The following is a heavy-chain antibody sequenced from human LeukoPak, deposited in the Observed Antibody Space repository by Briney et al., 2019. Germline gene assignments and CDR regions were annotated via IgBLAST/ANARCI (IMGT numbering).Heavy chain of an antibody. J-gene: IGHJ5*02. CDR2: MNPNSGNT. V-gene: IGHV1-8*01. Sequence: ASVKVSCKASGYTFTSYDINWVRQATGQGLEWMGWMNPNSGNTGYAQKFQGRVTMTRNTSISTAYMELSSLRSEDTAVYYCVVTDIVVVPAAIATDDWFDPWGQGTLVTVSS. D-gene: IGHD2-2*01. CDR3: VVTDIVVVPAAIATDDWFDP. CDR1: GYTFTSYD.